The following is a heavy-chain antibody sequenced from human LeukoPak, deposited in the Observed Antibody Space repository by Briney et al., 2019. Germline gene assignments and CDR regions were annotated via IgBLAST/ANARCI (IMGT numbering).Heavy chain of an antibody. CDR3: AREHGSGSYFDY. Sequence: ASVKVSCKVSGYTLTELSMHWVRQAPGKGLEWMGGFDPEDGETIYAQKFQGRVTITADESTSTAYMELSSLRSEDTAVYYCAREHGSGSYFDYWGQGTLVTVSS. CDR2: FDPEDGET. D-gene: IGHD3-10*01. J-gene: IGHJ4*02. CDR1: GYTLTELS. V-gene: IGHV1-24*01.